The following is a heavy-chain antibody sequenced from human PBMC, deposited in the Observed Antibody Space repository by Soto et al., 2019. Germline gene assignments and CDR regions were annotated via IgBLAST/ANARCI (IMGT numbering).Heavy chain of an antibody. D-gene: IGHD1-26*01. J-gene: IGHJ6*02. CDR1: GGSVSSGSYY. CDR3: ARDAWSGSRHGYYYYGMDV. Sequence: PSETLSLTCTVSGGSVSSGSYYWSWIRQPPGKGLEWIGYIYYSGSTNYNPSLKSRVTISVDTSKNQFSLKLSSVTAADTAVYYCARDAWSGSRHGYYYYGMDVWGQGTTVTVSS. CDR2: IYYSGST. V-gene: IGHV4-61*01.